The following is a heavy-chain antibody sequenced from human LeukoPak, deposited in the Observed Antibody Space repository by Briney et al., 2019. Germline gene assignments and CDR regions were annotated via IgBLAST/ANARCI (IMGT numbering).Heavy chain of an antibody. CDR1: GFTFDDYG. D-gene: IGHD6-19*01. CDR3: AREGWVLGVAGILDY. V-gene: IGHV3-21*01. J-gene: IGHJ4*02. Sequence: GGSLRLSCAASGFTFDDYGLSWVRQAPGKGLEWVSSISSSSSYIYYADSVKGRFTISRDNAKNSLYLQMNSLRVEDTAVYYCAREGWVLGVAGILDYWGQGTLVTVSS. CDR2: ISSSSSYI.